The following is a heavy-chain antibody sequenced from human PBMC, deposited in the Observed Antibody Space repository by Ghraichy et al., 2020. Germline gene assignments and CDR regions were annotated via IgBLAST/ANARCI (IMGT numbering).Heavy chain of an antibody. Sequence: SETLTLTCAVYGGSFSGYYWTWIRQPPGKGLEWIGEINHSGSTNYNPSLQSRVTISVDTSKNQFSLKLSSVTAADTAVYYCARGPAHRITIFEVVIKGDSRLDYWGQGTLVTVSS. V-gene: IGHV4-34*01. D-gene: IGHD3-3*01. J-gene: IGHJ4*02. CDR3: ARGPAHRITIFEVVIKGDSRLDY. CDR1: GGSFSGYY. CDR2: INHSGST.